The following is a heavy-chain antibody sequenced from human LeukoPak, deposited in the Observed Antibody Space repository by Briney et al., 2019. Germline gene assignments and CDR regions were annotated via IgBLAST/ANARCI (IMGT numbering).Heavy chain of an antibody. CDR1: GFTFSSYG. D-gene: IGHD2-2*01. CDR3: ATSSGGKYQPTSPPYYYGMDV. V-gene: IGHV3-48*04. CDR2: ISSSGSTI. J-gene: IGHJ6*02. Sequence: SGGSLRLSCAASGFTFSSYGMHWVRQAPGKGLEWVSYISSSGSTIYYADSVKGRFTISRDNAKNSLYLQMNSLRAEDTAVYYCATSSGGKYQPTSPPYYYGMDVWGQGTTVTVSS.